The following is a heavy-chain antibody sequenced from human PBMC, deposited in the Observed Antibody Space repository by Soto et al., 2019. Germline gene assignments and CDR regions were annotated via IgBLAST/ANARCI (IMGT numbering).Heavy chain of an antibody. J-gene: IGHJ4*02. CDR2: ISGNGYNT. D-gene: IGHD3-16*02. Sequence: RPLRLSCAASGISNYALSWVRQAPGKGLEWVSAISGNGYNTFYADSVKGRFTIVRDNSKNTVSLQMNSLRAEDTAVYYCAKGGILGSYHFDYWGQGTLVTVSS. CDR1: GISNYA. CDR3: AKGGILGSYHFDY. V-gene: IGHV3-23*01.